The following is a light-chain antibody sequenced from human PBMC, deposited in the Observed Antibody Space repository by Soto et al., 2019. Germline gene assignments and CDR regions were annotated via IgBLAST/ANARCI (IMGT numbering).Light chain of an antibody. J-gene: IGLJ3*02. V-gene: IGLV2-23*01. CDR1: SSDVGTYNL. CDR3: CSYASSTTVV. Sequence: QSALTQPASVSGSPGQSITISCTGTSSDVGTYNLVSSYQQHPGKAPKLMIYEGSKRPSGFSNRYAGSKSGNSASLTISGLQAEDEADYSCCSYASSTTVVFGGGTK. CDR2: EGS.